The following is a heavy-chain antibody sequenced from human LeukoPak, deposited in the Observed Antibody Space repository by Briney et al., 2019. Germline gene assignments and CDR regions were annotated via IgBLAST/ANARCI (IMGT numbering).Heavy chain of an antibody. CDR1: GFTFSTYS. D-gene: IGHD5-24*01. CDR2: ISSTSNYI. V-gene: IGHV3-21*01. CDR3: ARDHVSDGFDY. J-gene: IGHJ4*02. Sequence: PGGSLRLSCAASGFTFSTYSMNWVRQAPGKGLEWVSSISSTSNYIYYADSVKGRFTISRDNAKNSLYLQMNSLRAEDTAVYYCARDHVSDGFDYWGQGTLVTVSS.